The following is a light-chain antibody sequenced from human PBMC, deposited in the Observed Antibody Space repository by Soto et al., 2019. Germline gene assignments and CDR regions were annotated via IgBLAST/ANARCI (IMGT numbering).Light chain of an antibody. V-gene: IGLV2-14*01. J-gene: IGLJ2*01. CDR1: SSDVGGYNY. CDR3: SSYASGSTLV. Sequence: QSALTQPASVSGSPGQSITISCTGTSSDVGGYNYVSWYQQHPGKAPKLMIYEVSNRPSGVSNRFSGSKSGNTASLTISGLQAEDEADYYCSSYASGSTLVFGGGTHLTVL. CDR2: EVS.